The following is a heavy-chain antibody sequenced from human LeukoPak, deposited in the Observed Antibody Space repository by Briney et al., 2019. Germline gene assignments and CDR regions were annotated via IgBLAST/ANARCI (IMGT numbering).Heavy chain of an antibody. D-gene: IGHD2-15*01. CDR3: ARGGARSAFDIVVVVAATPVDY. CDR1: GGTFSSYA. CDR2: INPNSGGT. J-gene: IGHJ4*02. Sequence: ASVKVSCKASGGTFSSYAISWVRQAPGQGLEWMGWINPNSGGTNYAQKFQGRVTMTRDTSISTAYMELSRLRSDDTAVYYCARGGARSAFDIVVVVAATPVDYWGQGTLVTVSS. V-gene: IGHV1-2*02.